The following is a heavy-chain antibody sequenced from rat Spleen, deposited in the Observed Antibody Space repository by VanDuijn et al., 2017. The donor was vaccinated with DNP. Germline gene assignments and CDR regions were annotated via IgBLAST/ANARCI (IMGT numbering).Heavy chain of an antibody. CDR3: ARTYVYYGLLLPFDY. V-gene: IGHV3-1*01. CDR1: GYSITTNY. J-gene: IGHJ2*01. Sequence: EVQLQASGPGLANPSQSLSLTCSVTGYSITTNYWAWIRKFPGNKMEWIGHIINRGSTSYNPSLKRRTSITRDTSRNQFFLQLNSVTTEDTATYYCARTYVYYGLLLPFDYWGQGVMVTVSS. CDR2: IINRGST. D-gene: IGHD1-6*01.